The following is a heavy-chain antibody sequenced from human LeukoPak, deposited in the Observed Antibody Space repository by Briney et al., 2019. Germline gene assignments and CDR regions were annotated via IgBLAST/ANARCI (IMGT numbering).Heavy chain of an antibody. V-gene: IGHV3-21*06. Sequence: GGSLRLSCAASGFTFSDYGMIWVRQAPGKGLEWISYISSSSTYIYYADSVKGRFTISRDNGKNSLYLQMSSLRVEDRATYYCARERFHGSGAPKYDYWGQGALVTVSS. CDR2: ISSSSTYI. CDR3: ARERFHGSGAPKYDY. J-gene: IGHJ4*02. D-gene: IGHD3-10*01. CDR1: GFTFSDYG.